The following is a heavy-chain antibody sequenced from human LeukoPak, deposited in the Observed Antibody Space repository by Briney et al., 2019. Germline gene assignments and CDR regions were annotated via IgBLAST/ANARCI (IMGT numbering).Heavy chain of an antibody. J-gene: IGHJ5*02. CDR3: ARSRPRNYGDPRGGWFDP. CDR1: GYTFTSYA. Sequence: ASVKVSCKASGYTFTSYAMHWVRQAPGQRLEWMGWINAGNGNTKYSQKFRGRVTITRDTSASTAYMELSSLRSEDTAVYYCARSRPRNYGDPRGGWFDPWGQGTLVTVSS. V-gene: IGHV1-3*01. CDR2: INAGNGNT. D-gene: IGHD4-17*01.